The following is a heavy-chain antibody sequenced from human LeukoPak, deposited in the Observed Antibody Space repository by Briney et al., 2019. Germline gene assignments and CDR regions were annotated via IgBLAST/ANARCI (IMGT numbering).Heavy chain of an antibody. CDR3: AALDHGHDY. J-gene: IGHJ4*02. Sequence: GGSLRLSCAASEFSVGSNYMTWVRQAPGKGLEWVSLIYSGGSTYYADSVKGRFTISRDNFKNTLYLQMNSLRAEDTAVYYCAALDHGHDYWGQGTLVTVSS. V-gene: IGHV3-66*01. CDR2: IYSGGST. CDR1: EFSVGSNY.